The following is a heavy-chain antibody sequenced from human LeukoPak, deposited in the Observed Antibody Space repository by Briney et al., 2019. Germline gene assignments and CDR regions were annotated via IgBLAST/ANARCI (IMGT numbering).Heavy chain of an antibody. V-gene: IGHV1-18*01. CDR3: ARELYYYDSSGYSNWLDP. CDR1: GYTFTSYG. J-gene: IGHJ5*02. D-gene: IGHD3-22*01. CDR2: ISAYNGNT. Sequence: ASVKVSCKASGYTFTSYGISWVRQAPGQGLEGMGWISAYNGNTNYAQKLQGRVTMTTDTSTSTAYMELRSLRSDDTAVYYCARELYYYDSSGYSNWLDPWGQGTLVTVSS.